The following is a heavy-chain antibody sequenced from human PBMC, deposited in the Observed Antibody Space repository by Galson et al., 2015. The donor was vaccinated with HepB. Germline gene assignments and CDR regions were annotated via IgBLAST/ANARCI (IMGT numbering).Heavy chain of an antibody. CDR3: ARDKLLWFGEGGLWYHGMDV. CDR1: GFTFSSYS. CDR2: ISSSSSYI. J-gene: IGHJ6*02. D-gene: IGHD3-10*01. V-gene: IGHV3-21*01. Sequence: SLRLSCAASGFTFSSYSMNWVRQAPGKGLEWVSSISSSSSYIYYADSVKGRFTISRDNAKNSLYLQMNSLRAEDTAVYYCARDKLLWFGEGGLWYHGMDVWGQGTTVTVSS.